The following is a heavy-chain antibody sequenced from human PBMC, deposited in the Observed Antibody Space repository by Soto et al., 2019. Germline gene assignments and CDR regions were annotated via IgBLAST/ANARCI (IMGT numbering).Heavy chain of an antibody. CDR1: GGSISGRNW. CDR3: TRLIYDSRLNYFYFDL. J-gene: IGHJ4*02. Sequence: LSLTCVVSGGSISGRNWWSWVRQAPGKGLEWIGEVFHSGDTTYSPSLRSRVSISVDKSKNQFSLNLNSVTAADTAVYYCTRLIYDSRLNYFYFDLWGQGALVTVSS. CDR2: VFHSGDT. D-gene: IGHD3-22*01. V-gene: IGHV4-4*02.